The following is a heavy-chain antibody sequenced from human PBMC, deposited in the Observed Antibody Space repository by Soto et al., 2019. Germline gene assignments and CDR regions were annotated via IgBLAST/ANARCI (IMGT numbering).Heavy chain of an antibody. J-gene: IGHJ4*02. CDR2: ISGSGGST. CDR1: GFTFSSYA. V-gene: IGHV3-23*01. CDR3: AKGVNILTGYYSDFVCDY. D-gene: IGHD3-9*01. Sequence: GGSLRLSCAASGFTFSSYAMSWVRQAPGKGLEWVSAISGSGGSTYYADSVKGRFTISRDNSKNTLYLQMNSLRAEDTAVYYCAKGVNILTGYYSDFVCDYWGQGTLVTVSS.